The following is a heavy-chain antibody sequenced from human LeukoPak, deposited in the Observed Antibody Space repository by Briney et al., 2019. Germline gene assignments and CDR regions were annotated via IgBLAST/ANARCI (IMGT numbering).Heavy chain of an antibody. V-gene: IGHV3-74*01. D-gene: IGHD3-22*01. CDR3: ARGPLWYYDSSGYYYVY. CDR1: GFTFSSYW. CDR2: INSDGSST. J-gene: IGHJ4*02. Sequence: GGSLRLSCAASGFTFSSYWMHWVRQAPGKGLVWVSRINSDGSSTSYADSVKGRFTISRDNAKNTMYLQMNSLRAEDTAVYYCARGPLWYYDSSGYYYVYWGQGTLVTVSS.